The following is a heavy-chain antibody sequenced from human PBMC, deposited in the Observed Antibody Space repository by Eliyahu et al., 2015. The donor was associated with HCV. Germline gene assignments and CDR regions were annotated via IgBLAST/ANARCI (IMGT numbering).Heavy chain of an antibody. Sequence: EVQLVESGGGLVKPGGSLRLSCAASGFTFSTXNMNWVRQAPGKGLEWVSSISSSSSYTYYADSVKGRFTISRDNAKNSLYLQMNSLRAEDTAVYYCARDTELLWFGELLSGLGNAGMDVWGQGTTVTVSS. D-gene: IGHD3-10*01. V-gene: IGHV3-21*01. CDR3: ARDTELLWFGELLSGLGNAGMDV. CDR2: ISSSSSYT. CDR1: GFTFSTXN. J-gene: IGHJ6*02.